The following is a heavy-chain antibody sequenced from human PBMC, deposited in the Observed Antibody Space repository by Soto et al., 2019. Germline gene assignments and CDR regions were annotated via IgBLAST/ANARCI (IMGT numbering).Heavy chain of an antibody. CDR1: GGSISSSSYY. V-gene: IGHV4-39*01. CDR2: IYYSGST. CDR3: ARQGFCCSTSCQDLYYYYYYMDV. D-gene: IGHD2-2*01. Sequence: SETLSLTCTVSGGSISSSSYYWGWIRQPPGKGLEWIGSIYYSGSTYYNPSLKSRVTISVDTSKNQFSLKLSSVTAADTAVYYCARQGFCCSTSCQDLYYYYYYMDVWGKGTTVTVSS. J-gene: IGHJ6*03.